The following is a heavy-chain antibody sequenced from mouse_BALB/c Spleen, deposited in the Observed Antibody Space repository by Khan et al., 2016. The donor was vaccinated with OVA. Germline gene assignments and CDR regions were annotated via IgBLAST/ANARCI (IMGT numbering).Heavy chain of an antibody. CDR1: GFSLTSYG. J-gene: IGHJ2*01. CDR3: ARLEDI. D-gene: IGHD1-3*01. CDR2: ICAGGST. V-gene: IGHV2-9*02. Sequence: VQLQQSGPGLVAPSQSLSITCTVSGFSLTSYGVHWVRQPPGKGLEWLGVICAGGSTTYNSALMSRLSISKDNSKSQVFLKKNSLQTDDKAMYYCARLEDIWGQGTTLTVSS.